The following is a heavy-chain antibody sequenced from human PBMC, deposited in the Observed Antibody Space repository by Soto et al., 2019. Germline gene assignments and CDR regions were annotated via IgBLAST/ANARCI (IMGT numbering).Heavy chain of an antibody. CDR2: INPSDGST. CDR3: ERMWRSGVFDY. V-gene: IGHV1-46*01. Sequence: GASVKVSCKASGYTFTSYSMHWLRQAPGQGLEWMAIINPSDGSTTYAQKFQGRVTMTRDTSTSTVHMEVSSLRADGTAVYYCERMWRSGVFDYWGQGTMVTVSS. CDR1: GYTFTSYS. J-gene: IGHJ4*02. D-gene: IGHD6-25*01.